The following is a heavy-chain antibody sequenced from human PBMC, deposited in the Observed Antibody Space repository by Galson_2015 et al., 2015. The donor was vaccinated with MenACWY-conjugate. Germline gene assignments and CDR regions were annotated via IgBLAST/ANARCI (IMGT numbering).Heavy chain of an antibody. J-gene: IGHJ5*02. CDR3: ARTAGSVPP. V-gene: IGHV3-21*01. D-gene: IGHD6-13*01. CDR1: GFTFSTYW. CDR2: ISATSATI. Sequence: SLRLSCAASGFTFSTYWMTWVRQAPGKGLEWVSSISATSATIYYADSVKGRFTISRDNAKNSLYLQMNSLRAEDTAVYYCARTAGSVPPWGLGTLVTVSS.